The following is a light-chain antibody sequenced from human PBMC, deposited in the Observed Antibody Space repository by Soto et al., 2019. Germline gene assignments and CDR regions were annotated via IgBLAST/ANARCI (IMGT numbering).Light chain of an antibody. V-gene: IGLV2-23*01. Sequence: QSVLTQPASVSGSPGQSITISCTGTSSDVGSYNLVSWHQQHPGKAPKLMIYEGNKRPSGVSNRFSGSKSGNTASLTISGLQAEDEADYYCCSYAGSSTYVFGTGTKV. CDR2: EGN. CDR3: CSYAGSSTYV. J-gene: IGLJ1*01. CDR1: SSDVGSYNL.